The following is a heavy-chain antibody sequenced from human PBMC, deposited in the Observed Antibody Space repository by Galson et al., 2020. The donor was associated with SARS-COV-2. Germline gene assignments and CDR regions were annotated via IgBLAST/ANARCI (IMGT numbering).Heavy chain of an antibody. CDR2: IIPIFGTA. J-gene: IGHJ3*02. CDR1: GGTFSSYA. D-gene: IGHD3-22*01. V-gene: IGHV1-69*13. Sequence: SVKVSCTASGGTFSSYAISWVRQAPGQGLEWMGGIIPIFGTANYAQKFQGRVTITADESTSTAYMELISLRSEDTAVYYGARVNYYDSSCYLPYDAFDIWGQGTMVTVAS. CDR3: ARVNYYDSSCYLPYDAFDI.